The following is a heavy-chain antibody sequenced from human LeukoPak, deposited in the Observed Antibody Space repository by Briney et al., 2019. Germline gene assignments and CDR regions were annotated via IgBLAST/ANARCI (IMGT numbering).Heavy chain of an antibody. J-gene: IGHJ4*02. Sequence: GGSLRLSCAASGFTFSVYTMNWVRQAPGKGLEWVSSISSSSSFISYADSLKGRVTISRDNDKDSLFLQMSDLRADDTAVYYCAKNRQSSSSDFDYWGQGTLVTVSS. CDR3: AKNRQSSSSDFDY. CDR2: ISSSSSFI. CDR1: GFTFSVYT. D-gene: IGHD6-6*01. V-gene: IGHV3-21*01.